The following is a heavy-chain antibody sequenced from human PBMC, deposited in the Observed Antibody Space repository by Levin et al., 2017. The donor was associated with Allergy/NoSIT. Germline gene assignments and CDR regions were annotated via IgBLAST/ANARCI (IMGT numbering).Heavy chain of an antibody. D-gene: IGHD1-26*01. Sequence: GGSLRLSCAASGFTFSSYWMHWVRQAPGKGLVWVSRINSDGSTTNYADSVKGRFTISRDNAKNTLYLQMNSLRAGDTAVYYCARDQYTWEVPDLGYWGQGTLVTVSS. CDR2: INSDGSTT. V-gene: IGHV3-74*01. CDR1: GFTFSSYW. J-gene: IGHJ4*02. CDR3: ARDQYTWEVPDLGY.